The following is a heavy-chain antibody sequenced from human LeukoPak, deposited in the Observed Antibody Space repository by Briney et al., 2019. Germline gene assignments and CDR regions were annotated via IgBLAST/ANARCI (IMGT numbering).Heavy chain of an antibody. CDR3: AASGSYYNLDAFDI. CDR2: IKQDGSEK. J-gene: IGHJ3*02. CDR1: GFTFSSYW. D-gene: IGHD1-26*01. V-gene: IGHV3-7*01. Sequence: HPGGFLRLSCAASGFTFSSYWMSWVRQAPGKGLEWVANIKQDGSEKYYVDSVKGRFTISRDNAKNSLYLQMNSLRAEDTAVYYCAASGSYYNLDAFDIWGQGTMVTVSS.